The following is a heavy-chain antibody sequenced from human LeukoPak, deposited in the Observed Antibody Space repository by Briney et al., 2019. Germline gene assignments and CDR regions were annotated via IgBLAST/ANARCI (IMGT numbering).Heavy chain of an antibody. CDR2: IYHSGST. Sequence: KPSETLSLTCAVSGGPISNSNWWSWVRQPPGKGLEWIGEIYHSGSTNYNPSLKSRVSISVDKSKNQFSLKLSSVTAADTAVYYCARAHTYYYGSGSYYFNWFDPWGQGTLVTVSS. V-gene: IGHV4-4*02. J-gene: IGHJ5*02. D-gene: IGHD3-10*01. CDR3: ARAHTYYYGSGSYYFNWFDP. CDR1: GGPISNSNW.